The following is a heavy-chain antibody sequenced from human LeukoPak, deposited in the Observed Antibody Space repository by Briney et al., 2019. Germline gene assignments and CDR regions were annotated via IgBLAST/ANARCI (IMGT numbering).Heavy chain of an antibody. V-gene: IGHV3-23*01. CDR3: AKVPEFYDSSGDY. CDR2: ISGSGGST. J-gene: IGHJ4*02. CDR1: GFTFSSYA. D-gene: IGHD3-22*01. Sequence: GGSLRLSCAASGFTFSSYAMSWVRQAPGKGLEWVSAISGSGGSTYYADSVKGRFTISRGNSKNTLYLQMNSLRAEDTAVYYCAKVPEFYDSSGDYWGQGTLVTVSS.